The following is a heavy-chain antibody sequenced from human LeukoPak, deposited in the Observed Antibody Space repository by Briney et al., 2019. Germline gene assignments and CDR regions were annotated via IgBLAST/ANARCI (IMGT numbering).Heavy chain of an antibody. CDR2: IYHSGST. J-gene: IGHJ3*02. CDR1: GGSISSSNW. Sequence: ASGTLSLTCAVSGGSISSSNWWSWVREPPGKGLEWFGEIYHSGSTNYNPSLKSRVTISVDKSKNQFSLKLSSVTAADTAVYYCARRVGSSWYSAFDIWGQGTMVTVSS. V-gene: IGHV4-4*02. CDR3: ARRVGSSWYSAFDI. D-gene: IGHD6-13*01.